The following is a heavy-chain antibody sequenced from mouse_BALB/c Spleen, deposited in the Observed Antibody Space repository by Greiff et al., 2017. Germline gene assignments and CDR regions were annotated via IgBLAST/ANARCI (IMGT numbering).Heavy chain of an antibody. J-gene: IGHJ2*01. Sequence: EVQLQESGPGLVKPSQSLSLTCTVTGYSITSDYAWNWIRQFPGNKLEWMGYISYSGSTSYNPSLKSRISITRDTSKNQFFLQLNSVTTEDTATYYCARENYLGRSYFDYWGQGTTLTVSS. CDR1: GYSITSDYA. V-gene: IGHV3-2*02. D-gene: IGHD4-1*01. CDR3: ARENYLGRSYFDY. CDR2: ISYSGST.